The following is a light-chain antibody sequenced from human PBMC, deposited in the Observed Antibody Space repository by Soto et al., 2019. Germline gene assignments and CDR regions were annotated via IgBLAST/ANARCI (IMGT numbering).Light chain of an antibody. Sequence: ENVSTQSPGPLSLSPGERATLSCRASQSVSSTFLAWYQQKPGQAPRLLIYGASSRATGIPDRFSGSGSGTDFTLTISRLEPEDFVMYYCQQYGSSPVTFGGGTKVDIK. CDR3: QQYGSSPVT. V-gene: IGKV3-20*01. CDR1: QSVSSTF. CDR2: GAS. J-gene: IGKJ4*01.